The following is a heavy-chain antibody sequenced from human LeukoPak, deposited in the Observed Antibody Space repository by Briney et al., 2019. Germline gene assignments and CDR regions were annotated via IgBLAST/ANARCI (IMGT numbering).Heavy chain of an antibody. V-gene: IGHV3-74*01. D-gene: IGHD2-2*01. CDR1: GFTFRTSW. CDR2: INRDGGIT. CDR3: ANSGYCSSTSCYWSADFDY. Sequence: GGSLRLSCAASGFTFRTSWMHWVRQAPGKGLVWVSYINRDGGITSYADSVKGRFTISRDNVKNTLFLQMNSLRAEDTAVYYCANSGYCSSTSCYWSADFDYWGQGTLVTVSS. J-gene: IGHJ4*02.